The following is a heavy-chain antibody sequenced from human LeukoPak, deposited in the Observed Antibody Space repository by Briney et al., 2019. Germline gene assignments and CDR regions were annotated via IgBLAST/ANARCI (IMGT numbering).Heavy chain of an antibody. CDR2: IDPYTGNT. Sequence: ASVKVSCKASGYTFVCYYLHWVRQAPGQGLEWMAWIDPYTGNTHYAQKFQGRITVTRDTSVSTTYMDLSWLTSDDTARYYCAREYSASEHWGQGTLVTVSS. V-gene: IGHV1-2*02. D-gene: IGHD5-12*01. CDR1: GYTFVCYY. CDR3: AREYSASEH. J-gene: IGHJ4*02.